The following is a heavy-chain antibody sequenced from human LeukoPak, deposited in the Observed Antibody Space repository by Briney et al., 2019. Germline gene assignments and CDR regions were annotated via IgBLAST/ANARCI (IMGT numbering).Heavy chain of an antibody. Sequence: PGGSLRLSCAASGFTFSSYWMHWVRQAPGKGLVWVSRINTDGTSTTYADSVKGRFTISRDNAKNTVDLQMNSLRGGDTAVYYCARDAGDCGGDCPRWFDPWGQGTLVTVSS. CDR2: INTDGTST. V-gene: IGHV3-74*01. J-gene: IGHJ5*02. D-gene: IGHD2-21*02. CDR1: GFTFSSYW. CDR3: ARDAGDCGGDCPRWFDP.